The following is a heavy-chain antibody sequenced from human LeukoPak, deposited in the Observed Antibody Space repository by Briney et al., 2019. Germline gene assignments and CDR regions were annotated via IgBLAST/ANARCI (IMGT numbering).Heavy chain of an antibody. Sequence: SETLSLTCTVSGGSFSSYYWSWIRQPAGKGLEWIGRIYTSGSTNYNSSLKSRATISVDTSKTQFSLKLSSVTAADTAVYYCARHDHIAAGHNAFDIWGQGTMVTVSS. J-gene: IGHJ3*02. CDR3: ARHDHIAAGHNAFDI. CDR1: GGSFSSYY. D-gene: IGHD6-6*01. V-gene: IGHV4-4*07. CDR2: IYTSGST.